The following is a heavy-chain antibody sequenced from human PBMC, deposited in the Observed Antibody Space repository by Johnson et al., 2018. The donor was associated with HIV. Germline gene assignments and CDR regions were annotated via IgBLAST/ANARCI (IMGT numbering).Heavy chain of an antibody. CDR3: ARVGWELGVAFDI. CDR2: IRYDGSNK. J-gene: IGHJ3*02. D-gene: IGHD1-7*01. CDR1: GFTFSSYG. V-gene: IGHV3-30*02. Sequence: QVQLVESGGGVVQPGGSLRLSCATSGFTFSSYGMHWVRQAPGQGLEWVAFIRYDGSNKYYADSVKGRFTISRDNSKNTLSLQMNSLRAEDTAVYYCARVGWELGVAFDIWGQGTMVTVSS.